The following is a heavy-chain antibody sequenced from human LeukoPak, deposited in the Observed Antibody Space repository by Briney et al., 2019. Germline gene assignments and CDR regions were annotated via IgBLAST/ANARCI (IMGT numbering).Heavy chain of an antibody. Sequence: GGSLRLSCVTSGFTFSNAWMSWVRQAPGKGLEWVGRIKSKTDGGTTDYAAPVKGRFTISRDDSKNTLYLQMNSLKTEDTAVYYCTTVSSSPRKFDYWGQGTLVTVSS. CDR2: IKSKTDGGTT. CDR3: TTVSSSPRKFDY. CDR1: GFTFSNAW. V-gene: IGHV3-15*01. J-gene: IGHJ4*02. D-gene: IGHD6-6*01.